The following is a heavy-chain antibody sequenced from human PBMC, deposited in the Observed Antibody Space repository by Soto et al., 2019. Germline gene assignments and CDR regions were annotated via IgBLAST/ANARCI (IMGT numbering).Heavy chain of an antibody. CDR3: ARDWSGSNYYYGMDV. Sequence: QVQLQESGPGLVKPSQTLSLTCTVSGGSISSGGYYWSWIRQHPGKGLEWIGYIYYSGSTYYNPSLNSRVTISVDTSKNQFSLKLSSVTAADTAVYYCARDWSGSNYYYGMDVWGQGTTVTVSS. J-gene: IGHJ6*02. CDR1: GGSISSGGYY. D-gene: IGHD6-25*01. V-gene: IGHV4-31*03. CDR2: IYYSGST.